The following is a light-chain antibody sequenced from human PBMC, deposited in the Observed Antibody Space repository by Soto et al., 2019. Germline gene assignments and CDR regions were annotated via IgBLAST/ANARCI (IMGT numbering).Light chain of an antibody. CDR2: GDN. V-gene: IGLV1-40*01. CDR3: HSYDSSLSGSV. Sequence: QSVLTQPPSVSGAPGQRVTISCTGGNSNIGASYDVHWYQQIPGKAPKLLIYGDNNRPSGVPDRFSGSKSGTSASLAITGLQAEDEADYYCHSYDSSLSGSVFGGGTKLTV. J-gene: IGLJ3*02. CDR1: NSNIGASYD.